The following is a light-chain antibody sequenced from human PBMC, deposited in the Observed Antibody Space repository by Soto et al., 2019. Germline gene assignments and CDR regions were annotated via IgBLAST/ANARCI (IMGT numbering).Light chain of an antibody. V-gene: IGLV2-14*03. CDR2: DVN. Sequence: QSALTQPASVSGSPGQSITISCTGTSSDVGVYNYVSWYQQHPGEAPKLMIYDVNDRPSGVSNRFSGSKSGNTASLTISGLQAEDEADYYCSSYTPSSTVVFGGGTKLTVL. J-gene: IGLJ2*01. CDR3: SSYTPSSTVV. CDR1: SSDVGVYNY.